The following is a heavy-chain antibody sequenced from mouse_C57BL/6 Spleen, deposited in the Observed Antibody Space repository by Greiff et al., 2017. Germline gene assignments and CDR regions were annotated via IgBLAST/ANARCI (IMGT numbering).Heavy chain of an antibody. J-gene: IGHJ4*01. Sequence: VQLQQSGPELVKPGASVKISCKASGYAFSSSWMNWVKQRPGKGLEWIGRIYPGDGDTNYNGKFKGKATLTADKSSSTAYMQLSSLTSEDSAVYFCARGRTGAGYAMDYWGQGTSVTVSS. CDR1: GYAFSSSW. V-gene: IGHV1-82*01. CDR2: IYPGDGDT. D-gene: IGHD3-3*01. CDR3: ARGRTGAGYAMDY.